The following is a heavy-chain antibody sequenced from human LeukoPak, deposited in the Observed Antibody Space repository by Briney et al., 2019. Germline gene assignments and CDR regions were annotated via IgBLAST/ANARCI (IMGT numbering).Heavy chain of an antibody. V-gene: IGHV3-23*01. J-gene: IGHJ6*02. CDR2: ISGSGGST. CDR3: ATNGGQQPYLYGMDV. Sequence: GGSLRLSCAASGFTFSSNAMSSARQAPGEGLEWVSSISGSGGSTYYADSVKGRFTISRDNSKNTLYLQMNSLRAEETAVYYCATNGGQQPYLYGMDVWGQGTTVTVSS. D-gene: IGHD6-13*01. CDR1: GFTFSSNA.